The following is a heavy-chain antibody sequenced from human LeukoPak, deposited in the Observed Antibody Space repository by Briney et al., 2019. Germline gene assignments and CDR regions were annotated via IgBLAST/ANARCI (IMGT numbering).Heavy chain of an antibody. V-gene: IGHV3-21*01. CDR1: GFTFSSYS. CDR2: ISRSSYI. D-gene: IGHD3-3*01. J-gene: IGHJ3*02. CDR3: ARDDDSPFDI. Sequence: GGSLRLSCAASGFTFSSYSMNWVRQAPGKGLEWVSSISRSSYIYYADSVKGRFTISRDNAKNSLYLQMNSLRAEDTAVYYCARDDDSPFDIWGQGTMVTVSS.